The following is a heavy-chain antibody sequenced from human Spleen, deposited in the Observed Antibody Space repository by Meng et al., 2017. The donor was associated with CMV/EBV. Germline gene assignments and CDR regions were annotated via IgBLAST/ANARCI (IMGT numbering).Heavy chain of an antibody. Sequence: SCKASGYTFTSYYMHWVRQAPGQGLEWVAFIRYDGSNKYYADSVKGRFTISRDNSKNTLYLQMNSLRAEDTAVYYCAKDPSPYDFWSGYYRDYYYGMDVWGQGTTVTVSS. CDR1: GYTFTSYY. CDR3: AKDPSPYDFWSGYYRDYYYGMDV. CDR2: IRYDGSNK. J-gene: IGHJ6*02. D-gene: IGHD3-3*01. V-gene: IGHV3-30*02.